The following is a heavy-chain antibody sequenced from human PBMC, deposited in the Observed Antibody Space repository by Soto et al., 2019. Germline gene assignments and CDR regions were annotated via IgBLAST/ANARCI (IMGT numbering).Heavy chain of an antibody. CDR2: ISHTGAA. D-gene: IGHD1-26*01. CDR1: GGSISDNDYY. Sequence: SETLSLTCTVSGGSISDNDYYWNWIRQPPGKGLEWIGTISHTGAAYYNPSLESRVAISVGTSENQFSLNLSSVTAADTAVYYCARLAYPATTSTAYGDDAFGLWGLGTMVT. CDR3: ARLAYPATTSTAYGDDAFGL. V-gene: IGHV4-39*01. J-gene: IGHJ3*01.